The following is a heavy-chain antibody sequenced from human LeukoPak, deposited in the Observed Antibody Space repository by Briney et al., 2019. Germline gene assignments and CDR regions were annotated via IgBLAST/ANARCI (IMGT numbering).Heavy chain of an antibody. Sequence: SETLSLTCTVSGGSISSYYWSWIRQPAGKGLEWIGRLYSSGSTNYNPSLKSRVSMSVDTSKNQFSLKLGSVTVADTAVYFCARYGYSSSAFDYWGKGTQVTVSS. D-gene: IGHD6-13*01. V-gene: IGHV4-4*07. J-gene: IGHJ4*02. CDR3: ARYGYSSSAFDY. CDR2: LYSSGST. CDR1: GGSISSYY.